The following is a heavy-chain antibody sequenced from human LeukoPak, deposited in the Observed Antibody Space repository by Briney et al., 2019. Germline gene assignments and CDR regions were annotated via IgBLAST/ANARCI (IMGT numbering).Heavy chain of an antibody. D-gene: IGHD4-11*01. CDR3: AEDAQRGFDYSNSLEY. CDR1: GFTFSHYG. J-gene: IGHJ4*02. Sequence: PGGSLRLSCAASGFTFSHYGMHWVRRAPGRGLEWVAVIWSDGSNKFYADSVKGRFTISRDNSQNTVDLHMNILRAEDTAVYYCAEDAQRGFDYSNSLEYWGQGTLVTVSS. V-gene: IGHV3-33*06. CDR2: IWSDGSNK.